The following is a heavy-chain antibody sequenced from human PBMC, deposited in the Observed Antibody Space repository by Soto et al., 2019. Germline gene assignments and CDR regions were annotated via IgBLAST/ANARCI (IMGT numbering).Heavy chain of an antibody. D-gene: IGHD4-17*01. CDR1: GFTFSSYA. CDR2: ISGSGGST. V-gene: IGHV3-23*01. J-gene: IGHJ6*02. Sequence: EVQLLESGGGLVQPGGSLRLSCAASGFTFSSYAMSWVRQAPGKGLEWVSAISGSGGSTYYADSVKGRFTISRDNXKXMLYLQMNSLRAEDTAVYYCAKDYGDYVLCFLGMDVWGQGTTVTVSS. CDR3: AKDYGDYVLCFLGMDV.